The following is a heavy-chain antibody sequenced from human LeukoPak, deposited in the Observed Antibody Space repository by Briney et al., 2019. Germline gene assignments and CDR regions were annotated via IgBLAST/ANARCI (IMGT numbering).Heavy chain of an antibody. V-gene: IGHV3-11*04. CDR3: AREPHPYYYGSGHREWFDP. Sequence: PGGSLRLSCAASGFTFSDYYMSWIRPAPGRGLEGVSFISISGSTICYSESVEGRFTISRNNAKNSLYLQMNSLRAEDTAVYYCAREPHPYYYGSGHREWFDPWGQGTLVTVSS. CDR2: ISISGSTI. D-gene: IGHD3-10*01. J-gene: IGHJ5*02. CDR1: GFTFSDYY.